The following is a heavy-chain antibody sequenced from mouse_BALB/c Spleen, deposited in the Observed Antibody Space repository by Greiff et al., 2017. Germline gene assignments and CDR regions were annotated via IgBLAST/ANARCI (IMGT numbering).Heavy chain of an antibody. D-gene: IGHD2-4*01. V-gene: IGHV3-1*02. J-gene: IGHJ3*01. CDR1: GYSITSGYS. CDR3: ARWGYDYAVFAH. Sequence: EVKLQESGPDLVKPSQSLSLTCTVTGYSITSGYSWHWIRQFPGNKLEWMGYIHYSGSTNYNPSLKSRISITRDTSKNQFFLQLNSVTTEDTAPYYCARWGYDYAVFAHWGQGTLVTVSA. CDR2: IHYSGST.